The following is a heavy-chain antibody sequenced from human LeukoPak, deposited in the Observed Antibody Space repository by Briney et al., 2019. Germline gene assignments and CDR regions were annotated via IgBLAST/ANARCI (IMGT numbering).Heavy chain of an antibody. CDR2: INPNSGGT. D-gene: IGHD2-21*02. CDR1: GYTFTGYY. Sequence: ASVKVSCKASGYTFTGYYMHWVRQAPGQGLEWMGWINPNSGGTNYAQKFQGRVTMTRDTSISTAYMELSRLRSDDTAVYYCAREGEPGVGDHLPNYFDYWGQGTLVTVSS. V-gene: IGHV1-2*02. J-gene: IGHJ4*02. CDR3: AREGEPGVGDHLPNYFDY.